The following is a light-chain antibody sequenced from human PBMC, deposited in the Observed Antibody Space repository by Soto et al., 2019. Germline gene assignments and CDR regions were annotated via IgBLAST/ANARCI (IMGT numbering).Light chain of an antibody. Sequence: QSVLTQPPSVSAAPGQTVSLSCSGSSSNLGHNYVSWYQQLPGTAPKLLIYENDKRPSGVPDRFSGSKSGTSATLDITGLQTGDEDDYYCGTWDSSLIDVVFGGGTKLTVL. V-gene: IGLV1-51*01. J-gene: IGLJ2*01. CDR2: END. CDR3: GTWDSSLIDVV. CDR1: SSNLGHNY.